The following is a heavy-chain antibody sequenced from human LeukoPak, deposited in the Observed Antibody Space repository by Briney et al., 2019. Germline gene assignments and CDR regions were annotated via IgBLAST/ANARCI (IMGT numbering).Heavy chain of an antibody. V-gene: IGHV3-74*01. D-gene: IGHD2-2*01. Sequence: GGSLRLSCVASGFTFSSLWMHWVRQAPGKGLVWVSRIDNDEITTTYADSVKGRFTISRDNAKNTLYLQMNSLRAEDTAVYYCARVSRYCGSTSCCGDVWGKGTTVTVSS. CDR2: IDNDEITT. CDR1: GFTFSSLW. CDR3: ARVSRYCGSTSCCGDV. J-gene: IGHJ6*04.